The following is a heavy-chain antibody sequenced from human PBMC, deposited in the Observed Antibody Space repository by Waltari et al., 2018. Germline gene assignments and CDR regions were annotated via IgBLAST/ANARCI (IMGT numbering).Heavy chain of an antibody. D-gene: IGHD6-19*01. J-gene: IGHJ3*01. V-gene: IGHV3-23*01. CDR1: GFTFSNSA. Sequence: EVQLLASGGDLVQPGGSLRLSCAASGFTFSNSAMSWVRLAPGKGLEWISIIEYSARFKKYANSVKGRFTISRDNSKNTLHLQMNSLRVEDTAIYYCAKRSGYSSGWNDAFHFGGQGTVVSVSS. CDR3: AKRSGYSSGWNDAFHF. CDR2: IEYSARFK.